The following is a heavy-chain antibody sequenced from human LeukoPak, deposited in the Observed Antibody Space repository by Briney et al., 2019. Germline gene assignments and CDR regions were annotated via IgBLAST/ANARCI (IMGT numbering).Heavy chain of an antibody. CDR2: IYYSGST. CDR3: ARSWDTAMVRD. V-gene: IGHV4-59*01. CDR1: GGSISSYY. Sequence: PSETLSLTCTVSGGSISSYYWSWIRQPPGKGLEWIGYIYYSGSTNYNPSLKSRVTISVDTSKNQFSLKLSSVTAANTAVHYCARSWDTAMVRDWGQGTLVTVSS. J-gene: IGHJ4*02. D-gene: IGHD5-18*01.